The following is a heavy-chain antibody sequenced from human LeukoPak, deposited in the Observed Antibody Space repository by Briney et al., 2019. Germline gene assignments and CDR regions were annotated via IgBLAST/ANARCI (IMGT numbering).Heavy chain of an antibody. CDR2: ISDSGDST. CDR3: AKPIMGATRAFDY. J-gene: IGHJ4*02. V-gene: IGHV3-23*01. CDR1: GFTFSSYA. Sequence: GGSLRLSCAASGFTFSSYAMSWVRQAPGKGLGWVSSISDSGDSTYYADSVKGRFTISRDNSKNTVYLQMNSLRAEDTAVYYCAKPIMGATRAFDYWGQGTLVTVSS. D-gene: IGHD1-26*01.